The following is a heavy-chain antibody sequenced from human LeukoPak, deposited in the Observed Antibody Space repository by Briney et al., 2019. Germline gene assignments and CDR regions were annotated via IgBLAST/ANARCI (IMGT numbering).Heavy chain of an antibody. D-gene: IGHD1-26*01. Sequence: ASVKVSCKASGGTFSSYAISWVRQAPGQGLEWMGWISAYNGNTNYAQKLQGRVTMTTDTSTSTAYMELRSLRSDDTAVYYCARDRKPSGSYSPLSVDYWGQGTLVTVSS. CDR1: GGTFSSYA. CDR3: ARDRKPSGSYSPLSVDY. CDR2: ISAYNGNT. V-gene: IGHV1-18*01. J-gene: IGHJ4*02.